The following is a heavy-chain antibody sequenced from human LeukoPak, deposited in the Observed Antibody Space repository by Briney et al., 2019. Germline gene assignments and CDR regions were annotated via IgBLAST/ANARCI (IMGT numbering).Heavy chain of an antibody. J-gene: IGHJ4*02. CDR1: GFTFNTNA. Sequence: GGSLRLSCAAPGFTFNTNAMTWVRQAPGKGLEWVSAITGSGGSTYYANSVKGRFTVSRDNSKNTLFLQMNSLRAEDTAVYYCAKTHSSSWYQFDYWGQGTLVPVSS. D-gene: IGHD6-13*01. CDR2: ITGSGGST. CDR3: AKTHSSSWYQFDY. V-gene: IGHV3-23*01.